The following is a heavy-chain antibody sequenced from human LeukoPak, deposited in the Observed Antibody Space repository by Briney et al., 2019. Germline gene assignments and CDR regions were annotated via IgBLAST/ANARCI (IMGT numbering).Heavy chain of an antibody. Sequence: HPGGSLRLSSAASGFMFSSNWMGWVRLAPGKGLEWVANIKEDGTETYYVDSVKGRFTISRDNAKNSLYLQMNSLRVEDTAVYYCAKEGRSLQTDWGQGTLVTVSS. CDR2: IKEDGTET. V-gene: IGHV3-7*03. CDR3: AKEGRSLQTD. J-gene: IGHJ4*02. D-gene: IGHD5-24*01. CDR1: GFMFSSNW.